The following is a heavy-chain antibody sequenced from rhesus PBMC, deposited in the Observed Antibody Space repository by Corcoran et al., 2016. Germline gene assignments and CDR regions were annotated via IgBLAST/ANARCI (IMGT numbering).Heavy chain of an antibody. CDR3: ARVGYSSWSGYFDL. J-gene: IGHJ2*01. CDR1: GGSISSNS. Sequence: QLQLQESGPGLVTPSETLSLTCAVSGGSISSNSWSWIRQPPGKGLEWIGRISGSGGSTDYNPSLKVRCTSSTGTSKNQFALSLSSVTAADTAVYYCARVGYSSWSGYFDLWGPGTPITISS. D-gene: IGHD6-13*01. CDR2: ISGSGGST. V-gene: IGHV4-173*01.